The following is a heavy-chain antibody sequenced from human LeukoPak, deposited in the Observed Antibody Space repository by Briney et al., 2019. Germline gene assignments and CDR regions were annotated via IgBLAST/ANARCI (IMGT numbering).Heavy chain of an antibody. CDR1: GFTFSSYG. V-gene: IGHV3-33*01. Sequence: GRSLRLSCAASGFTFSSYGMHWVRQAPGKGLEWVAVIWYDGSNKYYADSVKGRFTISRDNSKNTLYLQMNSLRAEDTAVYYCARDHVDLEAPPGYWGQGTLVTVSS. CDR3: ARDHVDLEAPPGY. D-gene: IGHD5-12*01. CDR2: IWYDGSNK. J-gene: IGHJ4*02.